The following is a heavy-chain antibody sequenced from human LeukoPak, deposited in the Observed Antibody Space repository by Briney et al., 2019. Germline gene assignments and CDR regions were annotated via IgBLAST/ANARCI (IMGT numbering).Heavy chain of an antibody. D-gene: IGHD1-26*01. CDR3: ARDTWELLSMGAFDI. CDR1: GFTFSDYY. Sequence: PGGSLRLSCAASGFTFSDYYMSWIRQAPGKGLEWVSYISSSGSTIYYADSVKGRFTISRDNAKNSLYLQMNSLRAEDTAVYYCARDTWELLSMGAFDIWGQGTMDTVSS. J-gene: IGHJ3*02. V-gene: IGHV3-11*01. CDR2: ISSSGSTI.